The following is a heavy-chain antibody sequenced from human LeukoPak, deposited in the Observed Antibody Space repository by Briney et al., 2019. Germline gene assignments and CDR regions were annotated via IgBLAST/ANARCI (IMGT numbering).Heavy chain of an antibody. CDR3: LTPAGWVDY. CDR2: ITSSSSTI. Sequence: PGGSLRLSCAASGFTFSSYGMSWVRQAPGKGLEWVSYITSSSSTIYYADSVKGRFTISRDNSKNTLYLQMNSLRAEDTAVYYCLTPAGWVDYWGQGTLVTVSS. J-gene: IGHJ4*02. CDR1: GFTFSSYG. D-gene: IGHD1-14*01. V-gene: IGHV3-48*01.